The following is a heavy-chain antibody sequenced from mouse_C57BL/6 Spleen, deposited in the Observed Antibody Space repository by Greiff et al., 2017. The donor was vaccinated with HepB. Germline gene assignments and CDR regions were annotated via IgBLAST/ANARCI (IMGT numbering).Heavy chain of an antibody. D-gene: IGHD2-4*01. Sequence: QVHVKQSGPELVKPGASVKISCKASGYTFSDYYINWVKQRPGQGLEWIGWIYPGSGNTKYNEKFKGKATLTVDTSSSTAYMQLSSLTSEDSAVYFCANYDYGRAWFAYWGQGTLVTVSA. CDR3: ANYDYGRAWFAY. CDR1: GYTFSDYY. CDR2: IYPGSGNT. V-gene: IGHV1-84*01. J-gene: IGHJ3*01.